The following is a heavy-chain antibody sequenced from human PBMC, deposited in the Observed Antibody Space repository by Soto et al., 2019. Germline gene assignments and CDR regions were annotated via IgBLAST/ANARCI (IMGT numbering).Heavy chain of an antibody. Sequence: QVQLVQSGAEVKKPGSSVKVSCKTSGDIFSGYSISWVRQAPGQGLEWMGGIIPTFGTTNYAQRFHGRVTITADKSTSTVYIELYSLKSEDTAVYYCARDLGSGYDPGDYWGQGTLVTVSS. CDR1: GDIFSGYS. CDR3: ARDLGSGYDPGDY. J-gene: IGHJ4*02. CDR2: IIPTFGTT. D-gene: IGHD5-12*01. V-gene: IGHV1-69*14.